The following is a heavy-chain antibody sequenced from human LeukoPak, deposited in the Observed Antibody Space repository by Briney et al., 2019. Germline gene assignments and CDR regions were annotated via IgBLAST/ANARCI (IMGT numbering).Heavy chain of an antibody. CDR1: GFTFSSSA. J-gene: IGHJ6*02. CDR2: ISNNGGYT. V-gene: IGHV3-23*01. D-gene: IGHD6-13*01. CDR3: ARERSIAAAGNMRVYYYYYGMDV. Sequence: GGSLRLSCAASGFTFSSSAMSWVRQAPGKGLEWVSAISNNGGYTYYADSVQGRFTISRDNSKSTLCLQMNSLRAEDTAVYYCARERSIAAAGNMRVYYYYYGMDVWGQGTTVTVSS.